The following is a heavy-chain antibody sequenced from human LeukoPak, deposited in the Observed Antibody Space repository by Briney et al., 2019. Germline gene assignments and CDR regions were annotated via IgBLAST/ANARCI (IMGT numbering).Heavy chain of an antibody. V-gene: IGHV1-2*02. Sequence: ASVKVSCKASGYTFTGYYMHWMGQAPGQGLEWMGWINPNSGGTNYAQKFQGRVTITRDTSISTTYMELSRLRSDDTAVYYCARALWFGDQSYHYWGQGTLVTVSS. CDR3: ARALWFGDQSYHY. J-gene: IGHJ4*02. D-gene: IGHD3-10*01. CDR2: INPNSGGT. CDR1: GYTFTGYY.